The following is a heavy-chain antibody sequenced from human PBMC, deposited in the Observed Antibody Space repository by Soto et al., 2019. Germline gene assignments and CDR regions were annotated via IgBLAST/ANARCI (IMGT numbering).Heavy chain of an antibody. J-gene: IGHJ5*02. CDR3: AKVAAGYCTNGVCSNWFDP. CDR2: ISGSGGST. D-gene: IGHD2-8*01. CDR1: GFTFSSYA. Sequence: EVQLVESGGGLIQPGGSLRLSCAVSGFTFSSYAMSWVRQAPGKGLEWVSAISGSGGSTYYADSVKGRFTISRDNSKNTLYLQMNSLRAEDTAVYYCAKVAAGYCTNGVCSNWFDPWGQGTLVTVSS. V-gene: IGHV3-23*04.